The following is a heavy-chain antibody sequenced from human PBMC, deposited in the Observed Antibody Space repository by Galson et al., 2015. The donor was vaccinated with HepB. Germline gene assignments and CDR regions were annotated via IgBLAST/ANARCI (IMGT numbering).Heavy chain of an antibody. V-gene: IGHV1-18*01. CDR3: ARDPRLELQLNNYYSYGMDV. D-gene: IGHD1-7*01. J-gene: IGHJ6*02. Sequence: SVKVSCKASGYAFNKYGMSWVRQAPGQGLEWMGWVSGYDGSANYSPKFQGRVTMTTQTSTGTAYMEMRRLTSDDTAVYYCARDPRLELQLNNYYSYGMDVWGQGTAVSVS. CDR2: VSGYDGSA. CDR1: GYAFNKYG.